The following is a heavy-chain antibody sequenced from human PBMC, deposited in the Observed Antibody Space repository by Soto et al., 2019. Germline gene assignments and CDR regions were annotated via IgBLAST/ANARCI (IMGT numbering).Heavy chain of an antibody. D-gene: IGHD1-1*01. CDR3: ARVERGTATTVVDAFDI. Sequence: SETLSLTCAVYGGFVSSGNYYWSWIRQPPGKGLEWIGEMSHSGGTHFNQSLKSRVTISVDTSKNQISLKMSSVTAADTSLYYCARVERGTATTVVDAFDIWGPGTMVTVSS. CDR1: GGFVSSGNYY. CDR2: MSHSGGT. V-gene: IGHV4-61*01. J-gene: IGHJ3*02.